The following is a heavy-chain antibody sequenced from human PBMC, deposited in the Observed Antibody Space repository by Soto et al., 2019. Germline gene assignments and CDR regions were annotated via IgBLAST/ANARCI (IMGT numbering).Heavy chain of an antibody. CDR2: ISSSSSYI. V-gene: IGHV3-21*01. Sequence: AGGSLRLSCAASGFTFSSYSMNWVRQAPGKGLEWVSSISSSSSYIYYADSVKGRFSISRENAKNSLYLQMNSLTTGDTAVYYCARAYLGRLPRRADYYYALDVWGQGTTVTVSS. CDR1: GFTFSSYS. D-gene: IGHD1-26*01. J-gene: IGHJ6*02. CDR3: ARAYLGRLPRRADYYYALDV.